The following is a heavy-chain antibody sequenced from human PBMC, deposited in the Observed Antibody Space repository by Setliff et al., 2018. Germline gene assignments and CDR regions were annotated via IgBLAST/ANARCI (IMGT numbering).Heavy chain of an antibody. V-gene: IGHV4-59*08. J-gene: IGHJ6*03. CDR2: IYSRGTT. CDR3: ARHSPYYYYMDV. Sequence: PSETLSLTCTVSGVFIRDYYWNWIRQSPGKGLEWIGYIYSRGTTNYNSSLKSRVTISIDTSNNQFSLRLSSVTAADTTVYYCARHSPYYYYMDVWGKGTTVTVSS. CDR1: GVFIRDYY.